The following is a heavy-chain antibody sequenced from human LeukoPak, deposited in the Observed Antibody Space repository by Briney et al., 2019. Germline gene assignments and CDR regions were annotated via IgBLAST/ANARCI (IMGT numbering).Heavy chain of an antibody. CDR2: IYYSGST. J-gene: IGHJ4*02. D-gene: IGHD3-3*01. Sequence: SETLSLTCTVSGGSISSYYWSWIRQPPGKGLEWIGYIYYSGSTNYNPSLKSRVTISVDTSKNQFSLKLSSVTAADTAVYYCARVDFYDFSYFDYWGQGTLVTVSS. V-gene: IGHV4-59*01. CDR1: GGSISSYY. CDR3: ARVDFYDFSYFDY.